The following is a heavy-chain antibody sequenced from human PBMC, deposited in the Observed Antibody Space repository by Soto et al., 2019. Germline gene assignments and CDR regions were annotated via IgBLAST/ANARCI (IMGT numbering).Heavy chain of an antibody. J-gene: IGHJ4*02. CDR3: ARVWYSSSYDYFDY. Sequence: QVQLQESGPRLVKPSETLSLTCTVSGGSISSYYWSWIRQPPGKGLEWIGYIYYSGSTNYNPSLKSRVTISVDTYKNQFSLKLSSVTAADTAVYYCARVWYSSSYDYFDYWGQGTLVTVSS. CDR2: IYYSGST. D-gene: IGHD6-13*01. CDR1: GGSISSYY. V-gene: IGHV4-59*01.